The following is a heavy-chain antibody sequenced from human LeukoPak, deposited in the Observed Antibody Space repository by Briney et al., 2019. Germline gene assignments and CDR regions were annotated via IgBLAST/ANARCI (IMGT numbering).Heavy chain of an antibody. Sequence: ASVKVSCKASGYTFTGYYMHWVRQAPGQGLEWMGWINPNSGGTNYAQKFQGRVTMTRDTSISTAYMELSRLRSDDTAVYYCARAQGWERPLDYWGQGTQVTVSS. V-gene: IGHV1-2*02. CDR3: ARAQGWERPLDY. CDR2: INPNSGGT. CDR1: GYTFTGYY. J-gene: IGHJ4*02. D-gene: IGHD1-1*01.